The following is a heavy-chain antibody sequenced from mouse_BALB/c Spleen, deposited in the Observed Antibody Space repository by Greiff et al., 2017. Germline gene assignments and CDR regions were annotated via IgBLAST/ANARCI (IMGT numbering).Heavy chain of an antibody. CDR3: ARDGGNYAMDY. Sequence: EVQVVESGGGLVKPGGSLKLSCAASGFTFSSYAMSWVRQSPEKRLEWVAEISSGGSYTYYPDTVTGRFTISRDNAKNTLYLEMSSLRSEDTAMYYCARDGGNYAMDYWGQGTSVTVSS. J-gene: IGHJ4*01. CDR1: GFTFSSYA. CDR2: ISSGGSYT. D-gene: IGHD2-14*01. V-gene: IGHV5-9-4*01.